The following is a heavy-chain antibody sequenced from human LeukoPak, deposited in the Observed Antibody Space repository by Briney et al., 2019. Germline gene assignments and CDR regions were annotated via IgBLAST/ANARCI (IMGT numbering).Heavy chain of an antibody. Sequence: GGSLRLSCAASGFTFSSYSMNWVRQAPGKGLVWVSRIISDGSYTSYADSVKGRFTISRDNAKNTLYLQMNSLRAEDTAVYYCATGGSTFKDYWGQGTLVTVSS. V-gene: IGHV3-74*01. D-gene: IGHD2/OR15-2a*01. CDR1: GFTFSSYS. CDR2: IISDGSYT. CDR3: ATGGSTFKDY. J-gene: IGHJ4*02.